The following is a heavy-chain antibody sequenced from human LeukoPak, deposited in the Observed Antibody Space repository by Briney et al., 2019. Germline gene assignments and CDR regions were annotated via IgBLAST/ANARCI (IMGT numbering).Heavy chain of an antibody. CDR1: GGSFSRYY. D-gene: IGHD3-10*01. J-gene: IGHJ4*02. CDR3: ARRRITLYYFDF. CDR2: INYSGST. Sequence: SETLSLTCAVYGGSFSRYYWGWIRQPPGKGLEWIGTINYSGSTYYNPSLKSRVTVSVDTSKNQFSLKLSSVTAADTAVYYCARRRITLYYFDFWGQGTLVTVSS. V-gene: IGHV4-34*01.